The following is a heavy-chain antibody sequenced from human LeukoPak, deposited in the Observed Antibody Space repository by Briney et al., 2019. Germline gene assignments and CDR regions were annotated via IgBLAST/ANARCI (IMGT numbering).Heavy chain of an antibody. CDR2: IYYTGTT. D-gene: IGHD5-24*01. Sequence: SETLSLTCTVSGGSISSYYWSWLRQPPGKGLEWIGYIYYTGTTYYNPSLKSRVTISVDTSKNQFSLKLNSVTPADTAVYYCAGQSRDGIHWGQGTLVTVSS. CDR3: AGQSRDGIH. V-gene: IGHV4-59*01. J-gene: IGHJ4*02. CDR1: GGSISSYY.